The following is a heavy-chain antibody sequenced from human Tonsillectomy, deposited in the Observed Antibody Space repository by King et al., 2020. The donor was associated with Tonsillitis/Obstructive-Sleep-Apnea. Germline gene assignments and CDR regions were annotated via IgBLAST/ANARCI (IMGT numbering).Heavy chain of an antibody. CDR1: GGSFSGYY. J-gene: IGHJ4*02. CDR3: AAVTYYFDY. V-gene: IGHV4-34*01. CDR2: INHSGST. Sequence: VQLQQWGAGLLKPSETLSLTCAVYGGSFSGYYWSWIRQPPGKGLEWIGEINHSGSTNYNPSLKSRVTISVDTSKKQFSLKLSSVTAADTAVYYCAAVTYYFDYWGQGTLVTVSS.